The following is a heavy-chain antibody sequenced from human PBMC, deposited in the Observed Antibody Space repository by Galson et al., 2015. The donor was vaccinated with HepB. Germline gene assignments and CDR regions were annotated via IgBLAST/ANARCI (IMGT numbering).Heavy chain of an antibody. D-gene: IGHD6-13*01. V-gene: IGHV3-30*18. J-gene: IGHJ2*01. CDR1: GFTFSSYG. CDR2: ISYDGSDK. Sequence: SLRLSCAASGFTFSSYGMHWVRQAPGKGLEWVAVISYDGSDKYYADSVKGRFTISRDNSKNMLYLQMNSLRAEDTAVYYCAKEALAAADPLFNWYFDLWGRGTLVTVSS. CDR3: AKEALAAADPLFNWYFDL.